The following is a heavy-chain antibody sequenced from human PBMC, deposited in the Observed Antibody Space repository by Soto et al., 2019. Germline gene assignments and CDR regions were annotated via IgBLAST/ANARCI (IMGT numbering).Heavy chain of an antibody. J-gene: IGHJ4*02. Sequence: SETLSLTCAVSGGSISSSNWWSWVRQPPGKGLEWIGEIYHSGSTNYNPSLKSRVTISVDKSKNQFSLKLSSVTAADTAVYYCARDLSRIVGATTTPDPMVYWGQGTLVTVSS. CDR3: ARDLSRIVGATTTPDPMVY. D-gene: IGHD1-26*01. V-gene: IGHV4-4*02. CDR1: GGSISSSNW. CDR2: IYHSGST.